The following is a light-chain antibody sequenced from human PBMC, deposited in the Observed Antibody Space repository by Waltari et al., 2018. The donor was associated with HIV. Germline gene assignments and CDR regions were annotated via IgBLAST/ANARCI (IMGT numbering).Light chain of an antibody. Sequence: PSVSVAPGMTATITCGGDNIGGKSVHWYQQKPGQAPVVVIYDDRVRPSGIPERFSGSNSGNTATLTISRVEVEDEADYSCHVWDSRSDVVFGGGTKLTVL. V-gene: IGLV3-21*04. J-gene: IGLJ3*02. CDR3: HVWDSRSDVV. CDR2: DDR. CDR1: NIGGKS.